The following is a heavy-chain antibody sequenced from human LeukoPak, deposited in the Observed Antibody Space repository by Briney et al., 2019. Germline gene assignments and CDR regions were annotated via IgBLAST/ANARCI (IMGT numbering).Heavy chain of an antibody. CDR2: IDKHGFGK. D-gene: IGHD1-26*01. Sequence: GGSLRLSCVASGFTFSTSSVTWVRQAPGKGLEWVANIDKHGFGKYYVDSVRGRFAISRDYASNSVFLQMDSLRAEDTSVYYCATDAGWGYYDLWGQGTPVTVSS. V-gene: IGHV3-7*01. CDR1: GFTFSTSS. J-gene: IGHJ4*02. CDR3: ATDAGWGYYDL.